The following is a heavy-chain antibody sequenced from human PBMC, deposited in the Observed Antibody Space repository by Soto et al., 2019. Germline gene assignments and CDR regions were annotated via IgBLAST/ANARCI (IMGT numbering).Heavy chain of an antibody. Sequence: GGSLILSCAASGFTVSINYMSWVRQAPGKGLEWVSVIYGGGSTYYADSVKGRFTISRDNSKNTLFLQMNSLRAEDTAVYYWARDLGGGLYGMDVWGQGTTVTVS. CDR3: ARDLGGGLYGMDV. D-gene: IGHD3-16*01. V-gene: IGHV3-53*01. CDR1: GFTVSINY. J-gene: IGHJ6*02. CDR2: IYGGGST.